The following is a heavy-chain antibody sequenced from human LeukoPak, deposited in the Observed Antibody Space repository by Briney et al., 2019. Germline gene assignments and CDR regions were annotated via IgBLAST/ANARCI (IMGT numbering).Heavy chain of an antibody. V-gene: IGHV5-51*01. J-gene: IGHJ2*01. CDR2: IYPGDSDT. CDR3: ARTSLRGYSGYDALGYFDL. D-gene: IGHD5-12*01. Sequence: GESLKISCKGSGYSFTCYWIGWVRHMPGKGLEWMGIIYPGDSDTRYSPSFQGQVTISADKSISTAYLQWSSLKASDTAMYYCARTSLRGYSGYDALGYFDLWGRGTLVTVSS. CDR1: GYSFTCYW.